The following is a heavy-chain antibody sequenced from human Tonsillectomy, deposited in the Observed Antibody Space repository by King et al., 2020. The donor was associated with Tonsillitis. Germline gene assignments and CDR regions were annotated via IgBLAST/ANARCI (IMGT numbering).Heavy chain of an antibody. J-gene: IGHJ4*02. CDR1: GFTFSSYA. D-gene: IGHD6-13*01. Sequence: VQLVESGGGLVQPGGSLRLSCAASGFTFSSYAMSWVRQAPGKGLEWVADISGSGGSTYYADSVKGRFTISRDNSKNTMYLQMNSLRAEDTAVYYCTKAETSYSSSWYYFEYWGQGTLVTVS. CDR2: ISGSGGST. CDR3: TKAETSYSSSWYYFEY. V-gene: IGHV3-23*04.